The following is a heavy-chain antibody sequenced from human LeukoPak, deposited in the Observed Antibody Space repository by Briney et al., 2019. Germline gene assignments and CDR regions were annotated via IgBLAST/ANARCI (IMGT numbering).Heavy chain of an antibody. CDR2: ISAYDGNT. J-gene: IGHJ4*02. CDR3: VRARGDRSGYYRY. D-gene: IGHD3-22*01. CDR1: GYTFTKYG. V-gene: IGHV1-18*01. Sequence: GASVKVSCKTSGYTFTKYGISWVRQAPGQGPEWMEWISAYDGNTNYAQKLQDRLTLTTDTSTDTAHMELRSLRSDDTAVYYCVRARGDRSGYYRYWGQGTLVTVSS.